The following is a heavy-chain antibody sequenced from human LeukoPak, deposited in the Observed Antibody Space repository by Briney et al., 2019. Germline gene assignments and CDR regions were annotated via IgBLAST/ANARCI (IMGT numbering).Heavy chain of an antibody. CDR2: IYSGGST. CDR1: GFTVSSNY. V-gene: IGHV3-53*01. CDR3: ARDKLLWFGELLGYYGMDV. Sequence: PGGSLRLSCAASGFTVSSNYMSWVRQAPGRGLEWVSVIYSGGSTYYADSVKGRFNISRDNSKPTLYLQLNSLRAEDTAVYYCARDKLLWFGELLGYYGMDVWGQGTTVTVSS. J-gene: IGHJ6*02. D-gene: IGHD3-10*01.